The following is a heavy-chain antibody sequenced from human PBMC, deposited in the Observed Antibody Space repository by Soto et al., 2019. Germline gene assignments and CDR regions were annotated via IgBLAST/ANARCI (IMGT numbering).Heavy chain of an antibody. J-gene: IGHJ4*02. V-gene: IGHV4-39*01. D-gene: IGHD3-10*01. CDR2: MFYSGNT. CDR1: GYSISSSPYY. CDR3: VRRHGLTIDAYY. Sequence: PSEALSLTCTVSGYSISSSPYYWGWIRQPPGKGLEWIGSMFYSGNTYYNPSLKSRVTLSIDTSKNQFSLKLNSVTAADTAVYYCVRRHGLTIDAYYWGQGTLVTVS.